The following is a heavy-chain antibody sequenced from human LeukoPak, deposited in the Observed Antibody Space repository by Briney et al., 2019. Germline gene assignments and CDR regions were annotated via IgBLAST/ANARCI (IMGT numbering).Heavy chain of an antibody. V-gene: IGHV3-30-3*02. CDR1: GFTFSSYA. Sequence: GRSLRLSCAASGFTFSSYAMHWVRQAPGKGLEWVAVISYDGSNKYYADSVKGRFTISRDNSKNTLYLQMNSLRAEDTAVYYCAKYSGYCGGDCYSGDYWGQGTLVTVSS. J-gene: IGHJ4*02. CDR2: ISYDGSNK. D-gene: IGHD2-21*02. CDR3: AKYSGYCGGDCYSGDY.